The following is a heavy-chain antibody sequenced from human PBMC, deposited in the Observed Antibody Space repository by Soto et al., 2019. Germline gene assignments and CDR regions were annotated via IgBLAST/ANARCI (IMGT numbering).Heavy chain of an antibody. Sequence: ASVKVSCKASGGTFGSYVISWLRQAPGQGLEWMGGIMPIFGTPNYAQKFRGRVTISADESTSTAYLELSSLTSDDTAVYYCARVHSSGIFYFVDPWGQGTLVTVSS. J-gene: IGHJ5*02. V-gene: IGHV1-69*13. CDR3: ARVHSSGIFYFVDP. CDR1: GGTFGSYV. CDR2: IMPIFGTP. D-gene: IGHD3-10*01.